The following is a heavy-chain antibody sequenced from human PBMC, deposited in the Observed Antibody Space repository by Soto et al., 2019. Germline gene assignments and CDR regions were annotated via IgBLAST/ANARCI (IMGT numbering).Heavy chain of an antibody. CDR2: IKSKTDGGTT. Sequence: PGGSLRLSCAASGFTFSNAWMNWVRQAPGKGLEWVGRIKSKTDGGTTDYAAPVKGRFTISRDDSKNTLYLQMNSLKTEDTAVYYCTASKGYSYGYERYGMDVWGQGTTVTVSS. D-gene: IGHD5-18*01. CDR3: TASKGYSYGYERYGMDV. V-gene: IGHV3-15*07. J-gene: IGHJ6*02. CDR1: GFTFSNAW.